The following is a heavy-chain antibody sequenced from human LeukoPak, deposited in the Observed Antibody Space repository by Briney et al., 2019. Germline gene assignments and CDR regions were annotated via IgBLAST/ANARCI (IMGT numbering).Heavy chain of an antibody. CDR3: ARGGAVAGRFDP. D-gene: IGHD6-19*01. J-gene: IGHJ5*02. CDR1: GFTFDDYT. Sequence: GGSLRLSCAASGFTFDDYTMSWFRQAPGKGLEWVAKMKEDGSDIHYVDSVRGRFSISRDNAKDSLYLQMNSLGVDDTAVYYCARGGAVAGRFDPWGQGTQVTVSS. CDR2: MKEDGSDI. V-gene: IGHV3-7*01.